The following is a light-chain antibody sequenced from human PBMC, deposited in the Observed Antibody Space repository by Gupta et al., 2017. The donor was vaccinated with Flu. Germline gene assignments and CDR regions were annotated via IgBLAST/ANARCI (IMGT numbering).Light chain of an antibody. CDR3: QQSYSVPDT. V-gene: IGKV1-39*01. CDR1: ESISTF. Sequence: DIQMTQSPPSLSAFVGDRVTITCRASESISTFLSWYQQKPGKAPNLLIYSASSLQSGVPSRFTGSGSGTEFALTISSLQPEDVATYYCQQSYSVPDTFGQGTKLEMK. J-gene: IGKJ2*01. CDR2: SAS.